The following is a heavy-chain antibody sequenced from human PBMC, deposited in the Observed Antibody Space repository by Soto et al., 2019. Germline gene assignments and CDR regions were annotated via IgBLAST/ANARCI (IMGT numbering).Heavy chain of an antibody. CDR3: AGGDILRYFDWLNWFDP. Sequence: PSETLSLTCTVSGGSISSGGYYWSWIRQHPGKGLEWIGYIYYSGSTYYNPSLKSRVTISVDTSKNQFSLKLSSVTAADTAVYYCAGGDILRYFDWLNWFDPWGQGTLVTVSS. V-gene: IGHV4-31*03. CDR1: GGSISSGGYY. D-gene: IGHD3-9*01. J-gene: IGHJ5*02. CDR2: IYYSGST.